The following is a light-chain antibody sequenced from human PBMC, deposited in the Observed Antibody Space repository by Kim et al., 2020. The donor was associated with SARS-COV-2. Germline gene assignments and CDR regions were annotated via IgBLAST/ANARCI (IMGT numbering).Light chain of an antibody. CDR2: KDT. V-gene: IGLV3-9*01. J-gene: IGLJ1*01. CDR1: NNGGKH. Sequence: VAVGQTATITCGGYNNGGKHVHWYQQRPGQAPVLVIYKDTNRPSGIPERFSGYNWADTATLTISRAQAGDEADYYCQVWDSSTEVFGTGTKVTVL. CDR3: QVWDSSTEV.